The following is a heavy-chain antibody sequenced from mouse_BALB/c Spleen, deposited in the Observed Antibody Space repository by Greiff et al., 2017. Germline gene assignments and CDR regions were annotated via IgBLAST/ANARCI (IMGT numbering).Heavy chain of an antibody. V-gene: IGHV5-6-4*01. Sequence: EVQRVESGGGLVKPGGSLKLSCAASGFTFSSYTMSWVRQTPEKRLEWVATISSGGSYTYYPDSVKGRFTISRDNAKNTLYLQMSSLKSEDTAMYYCTRDRAYWGQGTLVTVSA. CDR2: ISSGGSYT. CDR3: TRDRAY. CDR1: GFTFSSYT. J-gene: IGHJ3*01.